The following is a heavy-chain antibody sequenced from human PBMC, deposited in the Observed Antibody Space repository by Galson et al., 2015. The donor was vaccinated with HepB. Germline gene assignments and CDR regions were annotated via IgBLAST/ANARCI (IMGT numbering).Heavy chain of an antibody. CDR2: IYSGGST. V-gene: IGHV3-53*01. CDR1: GFTVSSNY. Sequence: SLRLSCAASGFTVSSNYMSWVRQAPGKGLECVSVIYSGGSTYSADSVKGRFTISRDNSKNTLYLQMNGLGAEDTAVYYCWGGAYVEDYWGQGTLVTVSS. CDR3: WGGAYVEDY. D-gene: IGHD5-12*01. J-gene: IGHJ4*02.